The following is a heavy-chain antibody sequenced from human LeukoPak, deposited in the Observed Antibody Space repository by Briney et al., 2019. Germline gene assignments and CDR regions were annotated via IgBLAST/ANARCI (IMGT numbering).Heavy chain of an antibody. D-gene: IGHD3-22*01. J-gene: IGHJ4*02. CDR2: IYSGGST. V-gene: IGHV3-66*01. Sequence: GGSLRLSCAASGFTFSSYGMHWVRQAPGKGLEWVSVIYSGGSTYYADSVKGRFTISRDNSKNTLCLQMNSLRAEDTAVYYCARGWRYYYDSSGEFSFDYWGQGTLVTVSS. CDR1: GFTFSSYG. CDR3: ARGWRYYYDSSGEFSFDY.